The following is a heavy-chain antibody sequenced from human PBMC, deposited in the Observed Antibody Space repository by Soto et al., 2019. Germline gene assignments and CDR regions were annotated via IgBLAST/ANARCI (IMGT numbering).Heavy chain of an antibody. J-gene: IGHJ6*03. D-gene: IGHD3-3*01. CDR1: GFTFSDYY. CDR2: ISSSGSTI. Sequence: GGSLRLSCAASGFTFSDYYMSWIRQAPGKGLEWVSYISSSGSTIYYADSVKGRFTISRDNAKNSLYLQMNSLRAEDTAVYYCARGQYDFWSGRPIPIYYYYYMDVWGKGTTVTVSS. CDR3: ARGQYDFWSGRPIPIYYYYYMDV. V-gene: IGHV3-11*01.